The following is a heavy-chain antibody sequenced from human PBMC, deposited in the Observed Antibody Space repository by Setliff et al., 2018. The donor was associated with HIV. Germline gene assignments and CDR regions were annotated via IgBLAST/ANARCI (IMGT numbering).Heavy chain of an antibody. D-gene: IGHD6-25*01. CDR2: IHRSGTV. V-gene: IGHV4-39*07. CDR3: ARDGSIGSPPYYMDV. J-gene: IGHJ6*03. Sequence: PSETLSLTCTVSGGSMNIGKTFWRWIRQPPGKGLEWIGSIHRSGTVYFNPSLSTRINISLDGSKNQFSLRLRSVTAADTAVYYCARDGSIGSPPYYMDVWGKGTTVTVSS. CDR1: GGSMNIGKTF.